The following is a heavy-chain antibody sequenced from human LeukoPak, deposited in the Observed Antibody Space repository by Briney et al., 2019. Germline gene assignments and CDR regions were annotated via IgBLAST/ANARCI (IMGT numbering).Heavy chain of an antibody. V-gene: IGHV4-59*01. CDR1: GGSISSYY. CDR3: ARNYDSSGYTTFGY. J-gene: IGHJ4*02. D-gene: IGHD3-22*01. CDR2: IYYSGTT. Sequence: SETLSLTCTVSGGSISSYYWSWIRQPPGKGLEWIGYIYYSGTTNYNPSLKSRVTISVDTSKNQFSLKLSSVTAADTAVYYCARNYDSSGYTTFGYWGQGTLSPSPQ.